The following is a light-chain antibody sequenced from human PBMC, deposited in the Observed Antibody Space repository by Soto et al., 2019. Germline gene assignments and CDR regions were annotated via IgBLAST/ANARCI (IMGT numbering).Light chain of an antibody. V-gene: IGLV1-40*01. CDR2: GNS. CDR1: SSNIGAGYD. J-gene: IGLJ2*01. CDR3: QSYDSSVSKVV. Sequence: QSVLTQPPSVSGAPGQRVTISCTGSSSNIGAGYDVHWYQQLPGTAPKLLIYGNSNRPSGVPDRFSGSKSGTSASLAITGLHAEDEADYYCQSYDSSVSKVVFAGGTKLTVL.